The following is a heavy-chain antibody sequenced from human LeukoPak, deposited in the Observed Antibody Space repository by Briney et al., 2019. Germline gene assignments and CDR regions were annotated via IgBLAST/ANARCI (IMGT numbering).Heavy chain of an antibody. CDR3: ARVAGGDYYDSSGPPIDY. CDR2: IYHSGST. D-gene: IGHD3-22*01. Sequence: NPSETLSLTCTVSGYSIISDYYWAWIRQPPGKGLEWIGYIYHSGSTYYNPSLKSRVTISVDRSKNQFSLKLSSVTAADTAVYYCARVAGGDYYDSSGPPIDYWGQGTLVTVSS. J-gene: IGHJ4*02. V-gene: IGHV4-38-2*02. CDR1: GYSIISDYY.